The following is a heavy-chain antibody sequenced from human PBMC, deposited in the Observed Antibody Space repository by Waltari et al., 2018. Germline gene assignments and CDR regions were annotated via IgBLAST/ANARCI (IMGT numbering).Heavy chain of an antibody. CDR2: IYHSGST. V-gene: IGHV4-38-2*01. J-gene: IGHJ3*02. D-gene: IGHD6-19*01. CDR1: GSSLSSGYY. CDR3: ARGVAGWSAFDI. Sequence: QVQLQESGPGLVKPSETLSLTCAVSGSSLSSGYYWGWIRQPPGKGLEWIGSIYHSGSTYYNPSLKSRVTISVDTSKNQFSLKLSSVTAADTAVYYCARGVAGWSAFDIWGQGTMVTVSS.